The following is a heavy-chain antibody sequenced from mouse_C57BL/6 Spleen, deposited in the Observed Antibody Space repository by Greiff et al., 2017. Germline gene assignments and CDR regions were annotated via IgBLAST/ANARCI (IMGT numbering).Heavy chain of an antibody. Sequence: QVQLQQPGAELVKPGASVKMSCKASGYTFTSYWITWVKQRPGQGLEWIGDIYPGSGSTNYNEKFKSKATLTVDTSSSTAYMQLSSLTSEDSAVYYCASYYGSSPYYYAMDYWGQGTSFTVSS. CDR3: ASYYGSSPYYYAMDY. CDR2: IYPGSGST. V-gene: IGHV1-55*01. CDR1: GYTFTSYW. J-gene: IGHJ4*01. D-gene: IGHD1-1*01.